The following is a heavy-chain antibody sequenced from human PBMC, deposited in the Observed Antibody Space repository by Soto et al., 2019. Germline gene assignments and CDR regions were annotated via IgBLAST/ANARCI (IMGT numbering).Heavy chain of an antibody. J-gene: IGHJ5*02. D-gene: IGHD4-17*01. CDR2: IYPGDSDT. Sequence: WESLKISCKGSGYSFTSYWIGWVRQMPGKGLEWMGIIYPGDSDTRYSPSFQGQVTISADKSISTAYLQWSSLKASDTAMYYCARQLEAYGDYVDNWFDPWGQGTLVTVS. CDR3: ARQLEAYGDYVDNWFDP. V-gene: IGHV5-51*01. CDR1: GYSFTSYW.